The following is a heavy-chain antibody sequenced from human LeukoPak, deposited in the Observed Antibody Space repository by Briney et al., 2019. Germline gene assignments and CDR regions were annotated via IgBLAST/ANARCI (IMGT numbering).Heavy chain of an antibody. J-gene: IGHJ4*02. CDR3: ANVEWPLDY. D-gene: IGHD1-26*01. CDR2: ISGSASNT. CDR1: GFTFSSYA. Sequence: PGGSLRLSCAASGFTFSSYAMSWVRQAPGKGLEWVSAISGSASNTYYGDSVKGRFTISRDNSRNTLYLQMNSLRAEDTAVYYCANVEWPLDYWGQGTLVTVSS. V-gene: IGHV3-23*01.